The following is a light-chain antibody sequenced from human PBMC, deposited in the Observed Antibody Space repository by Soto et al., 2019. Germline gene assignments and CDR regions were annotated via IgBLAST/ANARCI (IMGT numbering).Light chain of an antibody. Sequence: MQMTQSPSTLSGSVGDRVTITCRASQTVXSWFGWYEQKPGKATKLLSXAASTLQSGVPLRFRGSGSGRDFTLTISSLQPEDFATYYCQQYNSYFTWTFGQGTKVDIK. CDR3: QQYNSYFTWT. CDR2: AAS. V-gene: IGKV1-5*01. J-gene: IGKJ1*01. CDR1: QTVXSW.